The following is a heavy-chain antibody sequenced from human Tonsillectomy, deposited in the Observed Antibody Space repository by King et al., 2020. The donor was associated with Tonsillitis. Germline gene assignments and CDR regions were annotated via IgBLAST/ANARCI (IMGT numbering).Heavy chain of an antibody. Sequence: VQLVESGGGLVKPGESLRLSCAASGFTFSNAWMSWVRQAPGKGLEWLGRVRSKTNGGTTDYAAPVKGRFSISRDDSKTTVYLLMNSLKTEDTAVYFCTTDSPLYYSRVYYGGGDVSDIWGQGTMVTVS. V-gene: IGHV3-15*01. CDR1: GFTFSNAW. CDR3: TTDSPLYYSRVYYGGGDVSDI. D-gene: IGHD3-22*01. CDR2: VRSKTNGGTT. J-gene: IGHJ3*02.